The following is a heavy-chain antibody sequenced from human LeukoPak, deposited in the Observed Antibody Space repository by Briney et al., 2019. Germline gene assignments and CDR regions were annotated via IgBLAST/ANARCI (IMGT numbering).Heavy chain of an antibody. CDR3: ARDLFGAYCGGTCPTPDY. Sequence: GGSLRLSCAASGFTFNNYWMHWVRQAPGKGLVWVSRINTDGSRTSYADSVKDRFTISRDNAKNTLYLQMNSLRVEDTAVYYCARDLFGAYCGGTCPTPDYWGQGTLVSVSS. V-gene: IGHV3-74*01. CDR2: INTDGSRT. D-gene: IGHD2-21*01. CDR1: GFTFNNYW. J-gene: IGHJ4*02.